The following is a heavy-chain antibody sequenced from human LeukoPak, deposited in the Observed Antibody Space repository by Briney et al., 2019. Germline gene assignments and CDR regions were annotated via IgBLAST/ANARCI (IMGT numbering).Heavy chain of an antibody. D-gene: IGHD3-10*01. CDR1: GGSISSSSYY. J-gene: IGHJ4*02. CDR2: IYYSGST. Sequence: KASETLSLTCTVSGGSISSSSYYWGWIRQPPGKGLEWIGSIYYSGSTYYNPSLESRVTISVDTSKNQFSLKLSSVTAADTAVYYCARTFMVRGVIITSDFDYWGQGTLVTVSS. V-gene: IGHV4-39*01. CDR3: ARTFMVRGVIITSDFDY.